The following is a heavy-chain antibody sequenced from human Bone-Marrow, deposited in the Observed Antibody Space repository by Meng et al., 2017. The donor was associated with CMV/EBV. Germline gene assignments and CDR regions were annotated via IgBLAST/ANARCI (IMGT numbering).Heavy chain of an antibody. CDR3: AKNYDFSSAMGY. CDR2: SWFDGSNK. D-gene: IGHD3-3*01. CDR1: GCTFSDYG. J-gene: IGHJ4*02. Sequence: CAASGCTFSDYGVHWVRLAPGKGLEWVALSWFDGSNKYYTDSVKGRFTISRDNSKNTLYLQMNSLRAEDTAVYYCAKNYDFSSAMGYWGQGTLVTVSS. V-gene: IGHV3-33*06.